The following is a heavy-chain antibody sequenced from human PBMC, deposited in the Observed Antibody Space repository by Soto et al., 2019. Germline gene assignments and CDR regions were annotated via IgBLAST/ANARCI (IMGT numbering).Heavy chain of an antibody. CDR1: GYIFTDYY. V-gene: IGHV1-2*04. CDR3: ARVPRGVYYGMDV. Sequence: QVQLVQSGAEVKKPGASVKVSCKASGYIFTDYYMHWVRQAPGQRLEWMGWINPNSGTTNYAQKFQGWVTMTRDTSITTVYMEVSRLRSDDTAVYYCARVPRGVYYGMDVWGQGTTVTVSS. CDR2: INPNSGTT. J-gene: IGHJ6*02. D-gene: IGHD3-10*01.